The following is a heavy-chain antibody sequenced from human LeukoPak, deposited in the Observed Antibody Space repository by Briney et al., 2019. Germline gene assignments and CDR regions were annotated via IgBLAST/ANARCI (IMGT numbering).Heavy chain of an antibody. Sequence: PSETLSLTCAVYGGSFSGYYWSWIRQPPGKGLEWIGEINHSGSTNYNPSLKSRVTISVDTSKNQFSLKLSSVTAADTAVYYCARGNVDTAMVPYFDYWGQGTLVTVSS. CDR1: GGSFSGYY. CDR3: ARGNVDTAMVPYFDY. CDR2: INHSGST. D-gene: IGHD5-18*01. V-gene: IGHV4-34*01. J-gene: IGHJ4*02.